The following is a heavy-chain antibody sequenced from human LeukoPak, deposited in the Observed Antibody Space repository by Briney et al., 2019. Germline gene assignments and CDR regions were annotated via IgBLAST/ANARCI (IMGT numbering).Heavy chain of an antibody. J-gene: IGHJ4*02. CDR3: ARDYCSSTSCLFDY. Sequence: VASVNVSCKASGYTFTVYHMHWVRQAPGQGLEWMGRINPNSGDTNYAQKFQGRVTMTRDTSISTAYVELSRLRSDDTAVYYCARDYCSSTSCLFDYWGQGTLVTVSS. CDR2: INPNSGDT. V-gene: IGHV1-2*06. CDR1: GYTFTVYH. D-gene: IGHD2-2*01.